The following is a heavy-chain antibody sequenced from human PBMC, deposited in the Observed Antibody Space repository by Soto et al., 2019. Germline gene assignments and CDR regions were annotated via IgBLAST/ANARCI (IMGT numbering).Heavy chain of an antibody. J-gene: IGHJ5*02. CDR2: IYYSGST. Sequence: QVQLQESGPGLVKPSQTLSLTCAVSGGSISSGGYYWSWIRQHPGKGLEWIGYIYYSGSTYYNPSLQSRVTISVDTSKNQFSLNLSSVTDADTAVYYCARDPNPIFDTWGQGILVTVSS. CDR3: ARDPNPIFDT. V-gene: IGHV4-31*11. CDR1: GGSISSGGYY. D-gene: IGHD3-3*01.